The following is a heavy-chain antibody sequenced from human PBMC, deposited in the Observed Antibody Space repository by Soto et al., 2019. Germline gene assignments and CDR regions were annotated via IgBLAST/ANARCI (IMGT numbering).Heavy chain of an antibody. CDR1: GDTFNKYA. V-gene: IGHV1-69*12. D-gene: IGHD3-3*01. Sequence: QVQLEQSGAEVKTLGSSVKVSCKASGDTFNKYAISWVRQAPGQGLEWMGGIIPIFGTANYAPQLQDRVTITADEDTRTAYMELTSLKSDDTAVYFCARGARFLEWLSFDHWGQGTLVTVSS. CDR3: ARGARFLEWLSFDH. J-gene: IGHJ4*02. CDR2: IIPIFGTA.